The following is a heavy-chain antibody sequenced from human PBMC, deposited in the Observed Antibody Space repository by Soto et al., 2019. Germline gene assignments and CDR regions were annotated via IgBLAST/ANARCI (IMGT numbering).Heavy chain of an antibody. D-gene: IGHD2-2*01. Sequence: SETPSLTCTVSGGSISSYYWSWIRQPPGKGLEWIGYIYYSGSTNYNPSLKSRVTISVDTSKNQFSLKLSSVTAADTAVYYCARDFVGYCSSTSCSSFRDAFDIWGQGTMVTVSS. CDR3: ARDFVGYCSSTSCSSFRDAFDI. J-gene: IGHJ3*02. CDR2: IYYSGST. CDR1: GGSISSYY. V-gene: IGHV4-59*12.